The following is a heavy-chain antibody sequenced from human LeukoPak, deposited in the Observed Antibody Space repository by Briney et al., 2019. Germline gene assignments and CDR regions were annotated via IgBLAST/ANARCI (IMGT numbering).Heavy chain of an antibody. CDR1: GFTFSSYG. Sequence: GGSLRLSCAASGFTFSSYGMHWVRQAPGKGLEWVAFIRYDGSNKYYTDSVKGRFTISRDNSKNTLYLQMNSLRVEDTAVYYCAKGGRITMLRGVQRDHYFDYWGQGTLVTVSS. D-gene: IGHD3-10*01. V-gene: IGHV3-30*02. J-gene: IGHJ4*02. CDR2: IRYDGSNK. CDR3: AKGGRITMLRGVQRDHYFDY.